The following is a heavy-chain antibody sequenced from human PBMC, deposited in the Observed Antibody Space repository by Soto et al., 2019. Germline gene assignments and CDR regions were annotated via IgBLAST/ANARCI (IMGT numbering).Heavy chain of an antibody. V-gene: IGHV3-23*01. CDR1: GFTFSNYA. Sequence: EVQLLESGGALVQPGGSLRLSCVASGFTFSNYAMSWVRQAPGKGLEWVSNISGGSGSTYYAESVRGRFFISRDNTKNTVYLQMNSLRVEDTALYYCATDGFGGVIVYYFDSWGQGTLVTVSS. CDR2: ISGGSGST. D-gene: IGHD3-16*02. J-gene: IGHJ4*02. CDR3: ATDGFGGVIVYYFDS.